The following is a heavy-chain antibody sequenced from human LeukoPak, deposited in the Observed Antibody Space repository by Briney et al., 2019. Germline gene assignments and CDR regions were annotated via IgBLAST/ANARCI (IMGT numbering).Heavy chain of an antibody. CDR2: INPSGGST. J-gene: IGHJ4*02. Sequence: GASVKVSCKASGYTFTSYYMHWVRQAPGQGLEWMGIINPSGGSTSYAQKFQGRVTMTRDTSTSTVYMELSSLRSEDTAVYYCATAPGIAAAGDYWGQGTLVTVSS. CDR3: ATAPGIAAAGDY. V-gene: IGHV1-46*01. D-gene: IGHD6-13*01. CDR1: GYTFTSYY.